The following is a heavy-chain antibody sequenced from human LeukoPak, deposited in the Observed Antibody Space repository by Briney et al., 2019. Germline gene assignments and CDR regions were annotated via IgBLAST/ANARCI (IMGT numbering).Heavy chain of an antibody. CDR3: AREGTGGSSPDY. Sequence: GASVKVSCKGSGYTLSNHAFSWARQAPGQGLEWMGWISADNGNTNHAQKLQGRVTMTRDTSTSTVYMELSSLRSEDTAVYYCAREGTGGSSPDYWGQGTLVTVSS. CDR2: ISADNGNT. CDR1: GYTLSNHA. V-gene: IGHV1-18*04. J-gene: IGHJ4*02. D-gene: IGHD6-13*01.